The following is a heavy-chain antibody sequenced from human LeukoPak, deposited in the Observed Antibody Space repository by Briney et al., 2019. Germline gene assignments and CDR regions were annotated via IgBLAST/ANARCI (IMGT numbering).Heavy chain of an antibody. CDR2: IYYSGST. D-gene: IGHD6-25*01. Sequence: SETLSLTCTVSGGSISSGDYYWSWIRQPPGKGLEWIGYIYYSGSTYYIPSLKSRVTISVDTSKNQFSLKLSSVTAADTAVYYCARLQRRGGYYFDYWGQGTLVTVSS. CDR1: GGSISSGDYY. CDR3: ARLQRRGGYYFDY. J-gene: IGHJ4*02. V-gene: IGHV4-30-4*08.